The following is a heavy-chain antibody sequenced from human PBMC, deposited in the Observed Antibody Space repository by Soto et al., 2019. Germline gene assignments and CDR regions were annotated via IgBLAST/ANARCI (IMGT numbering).Heavy chain of an antibody. Sequence: GGSLRLSCAASGFTFSSYAMSWVRQAPGKGLEWVSAISGSGGSTYYADSVKGRFTISRDNSKNTLYLQMNSLRAEDTAVYYCAKDRASRMTKLLVQRDYWGQGTLVTVSS. J-gene: IGHJ4*02. CDR1: GFTFSSYA. CDR2: ISGSGGST. V-gene: IGHV3-23*01. D-gene: IGHD2-21*01. CDR3: AKDRASRMTKLLVQRDY.